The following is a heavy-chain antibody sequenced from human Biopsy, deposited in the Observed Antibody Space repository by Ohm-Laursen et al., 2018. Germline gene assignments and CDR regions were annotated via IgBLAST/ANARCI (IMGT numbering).Heavy chain of an antibody. Sequence: SLTLSFTCTVSGGRISNNNYYWGWLRQPPGKGLEWIGSIFYRGSTHYKPSLKSRVNISVDTSKNQFSLKLNSETAADTAVYYCARDYDTSGYYYVSWGQGTLVTVSS. CDR3: ARDYDTSGYYYVS. CDR1: GGRISNNNYY. D-gene: IGHD3-22*01. J-gene: IGHJ5*02. V-gene: IGHV4-39*01. CDR2: IFYRGST.